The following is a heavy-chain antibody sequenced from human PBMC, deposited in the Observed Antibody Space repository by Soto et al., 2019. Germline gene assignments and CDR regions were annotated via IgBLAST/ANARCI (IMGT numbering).Heavy chain of an antibody. CDR2: IYYSGST. CDR1: GGSISSSNW. Sequence: PSETLSLTCAVSGGSISSSNWWSWIRQHPGKGLEWIGYIYYSGSTYYNPSLKSRVTISVDTSKNQFSLKLSSVTAADTAVYYCARWWSGSRQAFDPWGQGTLVTLSS. D-gene: IGHD3-3*01. CDR3: ARWWSGSRQAFDP. J-gene: IGHJ5*02. V-gene: IGHV4-31*11.